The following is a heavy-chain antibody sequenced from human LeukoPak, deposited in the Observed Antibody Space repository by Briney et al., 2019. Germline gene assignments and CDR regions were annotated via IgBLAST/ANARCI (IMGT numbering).Heavy chain of an antibody. V-gene: IGHV4-31*03. CDR2: IYHSGTT. D-gene: IGHD4-11*01. Sequence: SETLSLTCTVSGDSMTRGGYHWSWVRQHPGKGLEWIGFIYHSGTTFYNPSLEGRAAISVDTSQNQFSLKLTSVTAADTAVYYCARAVDYRHYFDYWGQGTLVTVSS. CDR1: GDSMTRGGYH. CDR3: ARAVDYRHYFDY. J-gene: IGHJ4*02.